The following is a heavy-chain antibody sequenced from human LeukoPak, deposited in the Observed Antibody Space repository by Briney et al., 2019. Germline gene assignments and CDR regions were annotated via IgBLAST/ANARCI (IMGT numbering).Heavy chain of an antibody. CDR1: GFTVSSNY. CDR3: ASFPVDIVATMDY. D-gene: IGHD5-12*01. Sequence: GGSLRLSCAASGFTVSSNYMSWVRQAPGKGLEWVSVIYSGGSTYYADSVKGRFTISRDNSKNTLYLQMNSLRAEDTAVYYCASFPVDIVATMDYWGQGTLVTVSS. V-gene: IGHV3-66*02. CDR2: IYSGGST. J-gene: IGHJ4*02.